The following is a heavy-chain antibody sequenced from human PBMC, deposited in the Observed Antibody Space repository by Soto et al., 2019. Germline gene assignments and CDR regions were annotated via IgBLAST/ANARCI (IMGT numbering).Heavy chain of an antibody. CDR2: ISYDGSNK. V-gene: IGHV3-30*18. Sequence: QVQLVESGGGVVQPGRSLRLSCAASGFTFSSYGMHWVRQAPGKGLEWVAVISYDGSNKYYADSVKGQFTISRDNSKNTLYLQMNSLRAEDTAVYYCAKEAGDGYNWNAFDIWGQGTMVTVSS. CDR3: AKEAGDGYNWNAFDI. D-gene: IGHD5-12*01. CDR1: GFTFSSYG. J-gene: IGHJ3*02.